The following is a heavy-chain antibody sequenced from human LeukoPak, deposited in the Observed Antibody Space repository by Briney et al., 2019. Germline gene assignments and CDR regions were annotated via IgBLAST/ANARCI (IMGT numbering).Heavy chain of an antibody. CDR2: IRGTGTTT. Sequence: GGSLRLSCAASGFTFSDHAMSWVRQAPGKGLEWVSAIRGTGTTTFYAASVRGRFTISRDNSKNTADLQMNSLRAEDTAVYYCAKVSWLGTLPSYHFDSWGQGTQVTVSS. CDR1: GFTFSDHA. J-gene: IGHJ4*02. D-gene: IGHD6-19*01. V-gene: IGHV3-23*01. CDR3: AKVSWLGTLPSYHFDS.